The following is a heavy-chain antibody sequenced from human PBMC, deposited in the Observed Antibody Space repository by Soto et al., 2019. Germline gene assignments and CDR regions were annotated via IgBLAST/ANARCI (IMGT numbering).Heavy chain of an antibody. CDR2: IYYSGST. V-gene: IGHV4-59*01. CDR3: ARARVSSGWYHNWFDP. J-gene: IGHJ5*02. D-gene: IGHD6-19*01. Sequence: SETLSLTCTVSGGSISSYYWSWIRQPPGKGLEWIGYIYYSGSTNYNPSLKSRVTISVDTSKNQFSLKLSSVTAADTAVYYCARARVSSGWYHNWFDPWGPGTLVTVSS. CDR1: GGSISSYY.